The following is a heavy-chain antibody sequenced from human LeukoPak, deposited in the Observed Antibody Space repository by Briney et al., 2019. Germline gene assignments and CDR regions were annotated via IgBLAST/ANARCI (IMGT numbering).Heavy chain of an antibody. Sequence: SETPSLTCAVYGGSFSGYYWGWIRQPPGKGLEWIGEINHSGSTNYNPSLKSRVTISVDTSKNQFSLKLSSVTAADTAVYYCARGRVAVAATYYYFDYWGQGTLVTVSS. CDR3: ARGRVAVAATYYYFDY. D-gene: IGHD6-19*01. CDR1: GGSFSGYY. J-gene: IGHJ4*02. V-gene: IGHV4-34*01. CDR2: INHSGST.